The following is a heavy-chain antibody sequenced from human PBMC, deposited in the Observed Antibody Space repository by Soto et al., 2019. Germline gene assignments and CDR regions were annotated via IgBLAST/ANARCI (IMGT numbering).Heavy chain of an antibody. CDR1: GFTFSSYS. CDR3: ARVGIAAAAFDP. J-gene: IGHJ5*02. CDR2: ISSSSSYI. Sequence: GSLRLSCAASGFTFSSYSMNWVRQVPGKGLEWVSSISSSSSYIYYADSVKGRFTISRDNAKNSLYLQMNSLRAEDTAVYYCARVGIAAAAFDPWGQGTLVTVSS. V-gene: IGHV3-21*01. D-gene: IGHD6-13*01.